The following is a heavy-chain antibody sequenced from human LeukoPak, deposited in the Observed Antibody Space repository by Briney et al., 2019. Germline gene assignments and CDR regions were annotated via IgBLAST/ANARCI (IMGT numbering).Heavy chain of an antibody. Sequence: SETLSLTCIVSGGSIRSNSYYWGWIRQPPGEGLEWIGSIFYSGTTYYNPSLKSRVTISVDTSKNQFSLKLSSVTAADTAVYYGARTSGYLSFWFDPWGQGTLVTVSS. CDR3: ARTSGYLSFWFDP. J-gene: IGHJ5*02. D-gene: IGHD6-25*01. V-gene: IGHV4-39*01. CDR2: IFYSGTT. CDR1: GGSIRSNSYY.